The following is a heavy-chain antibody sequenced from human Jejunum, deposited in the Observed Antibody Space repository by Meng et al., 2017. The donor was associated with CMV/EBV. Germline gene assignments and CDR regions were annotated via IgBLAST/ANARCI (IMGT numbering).Heavy chain of an antibody. CDR3: ATTYSGRYETS. V-gene: IGHV1-2*06. Sequence: SWKASGYTFPGYQMHWVRQAPGQGLEWVGRINPKNGDTKYAEKFQGRVTMTRDTSITTAYMEVSRLRSDDTALYYCATTYSGRYETSWGLGTLVTVSS. CDR1: GYTFPGYQ. J-gene: IGHJ4*02. CDR2: INPKNGDT. D-gene: IGHD1-26*01.